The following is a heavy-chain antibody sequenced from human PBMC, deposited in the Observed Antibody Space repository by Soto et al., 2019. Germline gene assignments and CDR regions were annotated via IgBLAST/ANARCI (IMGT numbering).Heavy chain of an antibody. J-gene: IGHJ6*02. V-gene: IGHV3-30-3*01. CDR1: GFTFSSYA. D-gene: IGHD1-26*01. CDR3: ASPAHSGSYYYYYGMDV. CDR2: ISYDGSNK. Sequence: QVQLVESGGGVVQPGRSLRLSCAASGFTFSSYAMHWVRQAPGKGLEWVAVISYDGSNKYYADSVKGRFTISRDNSKNTLYLQMNSLRAEDTAVYYCASPAHSGSYYYYYGMDVWGQGTTVTVSS.